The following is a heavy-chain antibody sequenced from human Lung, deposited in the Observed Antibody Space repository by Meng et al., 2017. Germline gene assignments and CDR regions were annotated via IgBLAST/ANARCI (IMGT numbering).Heavy chain of an antibody. Sequence: EVQVVESGGGLVKPGGSLSLSCVASGFSFTDAWMSWVRQAPGKGLEWVGRIKSNSDGGTTDYAAPVKGRFTISRDDSKNTLHLQMNSLITEDTAVYFCATGAAAADHWGQGTLVTVSS. J-gene: IGHJ4*02. CDR1: GFSFTDAW. D-gene: IGHD6-13*01. CDR2: IKSNSDGGTT. CDR3: ATGAAAADH. V-gene: IGHV3-15*01.